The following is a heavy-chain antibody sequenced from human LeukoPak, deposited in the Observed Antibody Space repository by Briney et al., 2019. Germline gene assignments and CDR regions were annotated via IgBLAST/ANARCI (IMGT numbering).Heavy chain of an antibody. D-gene: IGHD6-13*01. CDR1: GDSISGYY. CDR2: FHHSGNT. Sequence: KPSETLSLTCTVSGDSISGYYWSWIRQPPGKGLEWIGYFHHSGNTNYSPSLSSRITMSVDTSKNQFSLRLNSVTAADTAIYYCARRAAALDSWGQGTLVTVSS. CDR3: ARRAAALDS. V-gene: IGHV4-59*12. J-gene: IGHJ4*02.